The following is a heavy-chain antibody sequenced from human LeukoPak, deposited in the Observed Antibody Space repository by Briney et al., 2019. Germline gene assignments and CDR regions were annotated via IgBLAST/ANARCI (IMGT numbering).Heavy chain of an antibody. V-gene: IGHV3-23*01. CDR1: GFTVSNNY. CDR3: AKRQTTVQPDTFDF. J-gene: IGHJ4*02. Sequence: PGGSLRLSCAASGFTVSNNYLNWVRQAPRRGLEWVSSITGSGRTTYYADSVKGRFTMSRDNSKKTVFLQMNSLRAEDTAVYYCAKRQTTVQPDTFDFWGQGTLVTVSS. CDR2: ITGSGRTT. D-gene: IGHD4-17*01.